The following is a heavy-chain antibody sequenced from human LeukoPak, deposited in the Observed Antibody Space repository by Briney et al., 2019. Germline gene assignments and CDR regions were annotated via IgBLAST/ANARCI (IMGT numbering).Heavy chain of an antibody. J-gene: IGHJ6*04. CDR3: ARVEKGFWSGFKMDV. CDR1: GFTFSDYY. D-gene: IGHD3-3*01. CDR2: ISSSGSTI. V-gene: IGHV3-11*04. Sequence: GGSLRLSCAASGFTFSDYYMSWIRQAPGKGLEWVSYISSSGSTIYYADSVKGRFTISRDNDKNSLYLEMNSLRAEDTAVYFCARVEKGFWSGFKMDVWGKGTAVTVSS.